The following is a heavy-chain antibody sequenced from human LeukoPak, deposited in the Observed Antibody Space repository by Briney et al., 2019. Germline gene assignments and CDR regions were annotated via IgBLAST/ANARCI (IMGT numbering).Heavy chain of an antibody. V-gene: IGHV3-33*01. Sequence: GSLRLSCAASGFTFSSYGMHWVRQAPGKGLEWVAVIRYDGSNKYYSDSVKGRFTISRDNSKNTLYLQMNSLRAEDTAVYYCARVGDSYSSGWYVGDWGQGTLVTVSS. CDR3: ARVGDSYSSGWYVGD. D-gene: IGHD6-19*01. CDR1: GFTFSSYG. J-gene: IGHJ4*02. CDR2: IRYDGSNK.